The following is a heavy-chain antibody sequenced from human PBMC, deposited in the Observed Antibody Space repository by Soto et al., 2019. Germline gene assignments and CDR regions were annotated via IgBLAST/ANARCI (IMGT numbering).Heavy chain of an antibody. V-gene: IGHV3-30*18. CDR2: MSYDGSNK. CDR3: AKIASMTTVTTPYDY. D-gene: IGHD4-17*01. Sequence: WSSLRLSCAASGFTFGSFAMDWVRQAPGKGLEWGAVMSYDGSNKCYVDCVKGRCTISRDNSKNTLDLQMNSLSAEDTAVYYCAKIASMTTVTTPYDYWGQGTLVTVSS. J-gene: IGHJ4*02. CDR1: GFTFGSFA.